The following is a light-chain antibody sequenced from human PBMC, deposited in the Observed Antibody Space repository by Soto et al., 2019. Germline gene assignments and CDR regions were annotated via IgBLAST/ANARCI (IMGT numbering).Light chain of an antibody. J-gene: IGLJ3*02. Sequence: QSVLTQPPSASGPPGQRVTISCSGSTSNIGSHTVNWYQQLPGAAPILLIYSNNQRPSGVPDRFSGSKSGTSASLAISGPQSEDEADYYCAAWDASLPGWVFGGGTKVTVL. V-gene: IGLV1-44*01. CDR3: AAWDASLPGWV. CDR2: SNN. CDR1: TSNIGSHT.